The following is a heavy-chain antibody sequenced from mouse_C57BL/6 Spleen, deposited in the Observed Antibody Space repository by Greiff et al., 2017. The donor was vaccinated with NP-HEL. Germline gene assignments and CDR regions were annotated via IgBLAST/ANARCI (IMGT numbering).Heavy chain of an antibody. Sequence: VQLQQPGAELVRPGTSVKLSCKASGYTFTSYWMHWVKQRPGQGLEWIGVIDPSDSYTNYNQKFKGKATLTVDTSSSTAYMQLSSLTSEDSAVYYCAPDRAWFAYWGQGTLVTVSA. CDR3: APDRAWFAY. CDR1: GYTFTSYW. J-gene: IGHJ3*01. V-gene: IGHV1-59*01. CDR2: IDPSDSYT.